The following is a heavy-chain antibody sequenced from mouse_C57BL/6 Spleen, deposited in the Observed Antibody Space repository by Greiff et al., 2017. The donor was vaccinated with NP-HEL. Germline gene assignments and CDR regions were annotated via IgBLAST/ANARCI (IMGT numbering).Heavy chain of an antibody. V-gene: IGHV1-19*01. CDR3: ARRGYRYDYDREAWFAY. D-gene: IGHD2-4*01. CDR2: INPYNGGT. CDR1: GYTFTDYY. Sequence: VQLQQSGPVLVKPGASVKMSCKASGYTFTDYYMNWVKQSHGKSLEWIGVINPYNGGTSYNQKFKGKATLTVDKSSSTAYMELNSLTSEDSAVYYCARRGYRYDYDREAWFAYWGQGTLVTVSA. J-gene: IGHJ3*01.